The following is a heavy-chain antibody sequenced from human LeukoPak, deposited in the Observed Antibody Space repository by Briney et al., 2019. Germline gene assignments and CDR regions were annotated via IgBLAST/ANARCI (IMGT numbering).Heavy chain of an antibody. J-gene: IGHJ2*01. D-gene: IGHD3-22*01. Sequence: RASVKVSCKASGYTFTGYYMHWVRQAPGQGLEWMGWINPNSGGTNYAQKFQGRVTMTRDTSISTAYMELSRLRSDDTAAYYCARGKFTMIFSDWYFDLWGRGTLVTVSS. CDR3: ARGKFTMIFSDWYFDL. CDR2: INPNSGGT. CDR1: GYTFTGYY. V-gene: IGHV1-2*02.